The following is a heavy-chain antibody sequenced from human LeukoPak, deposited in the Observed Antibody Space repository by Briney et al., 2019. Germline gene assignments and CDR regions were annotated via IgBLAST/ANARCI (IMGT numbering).Heavy chain of an antibody. CDR2: ISSSRSTI. D-gene: IGHD3-22*01. Sequence: GGSLRLSCAASGFTFSSYGMSWVRQAPGKGLEWVSYISSSRSTIYYADSVKGRFTISRDNAKNSLYLQMNSLRDEDTAVYYCAKDRVTMIVVVAFDIWGQGTMVTVSS. J-gene: IGHJ3*02. CDR3: AKDRVTMIVVVAFDI. V-gene: IGHV3-48*02. CDR1: GFTFSSYG.